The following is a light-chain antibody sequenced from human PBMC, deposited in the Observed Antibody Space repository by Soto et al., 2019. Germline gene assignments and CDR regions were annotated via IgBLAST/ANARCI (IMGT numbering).Light chain of an antibody. V-gene: IGLV2-23*01. CDR3: CSYAGSTTPVV. J-gene: IGLJ2*01. Sequence: QSALTQPASVSGSPGQSITISCTGTSSDVGSYNFVSWYQQYPGKAPKLMIYEGSKRPSGVSNRFSGSKSGNTASLTISGLQAEDEADYYCCSYAGSTTPVVFGGGTKLTVL. CDR1: SSDVGSYNF. CDR2: EGS.